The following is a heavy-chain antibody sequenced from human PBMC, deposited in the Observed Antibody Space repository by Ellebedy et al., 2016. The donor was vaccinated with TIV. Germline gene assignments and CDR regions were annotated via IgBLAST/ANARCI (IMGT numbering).Heavy chain of an antibody. CDR2: IKQDGSEM. D-gene: IGHD1-1*01. J-gene: IGHJ4*02. Sequence: GESLKISCAASGFTFTTLWMSWVRQAPGKGLEWVANIKQDGSEMFYVDSVKGRFTISRDNAKNSLYLQMNSLRAEDTAVYYCTRENWYIDYWGQGNLVTVSS. CDR3: TRENWYIDY. V-gene: IGHV3-7*04. CDR1: GFTFTTLW.